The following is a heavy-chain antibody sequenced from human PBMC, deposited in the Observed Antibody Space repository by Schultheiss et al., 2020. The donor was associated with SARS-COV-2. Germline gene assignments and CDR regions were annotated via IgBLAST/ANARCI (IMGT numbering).Heavy chain of an antibody. V-gene: IGHV3-23*01. CDR1: GFTFSNYA. J-gene: IGHJ6*03. D-gene: IGHD2-2*01. CDR2: ISGSSGAT. CDR3: ARVNCSSTSCYLGYMDV. Sequence: GGSLRLSCAASGFTFSNYAMTWVRQAPGKGLEWISAISGSSGATYYADSVKGRFTISRDNSKNTLYLQMNSLRAEDTAVYYCARVNCSSTSCYLGYMDVWGKGTTVTVSS.